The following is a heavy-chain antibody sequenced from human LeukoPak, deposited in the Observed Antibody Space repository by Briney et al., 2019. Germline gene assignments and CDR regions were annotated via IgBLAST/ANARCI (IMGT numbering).Heavy chain of an antibody. CDR3: ASLPTSAWKHSDF. CDR2: IYHSGST. V-gene: IGHV4-4*02. CDR1: GGSISSSGW. Sequence: SGTLSLTCAVSGGSISSSGWWSWVRQPPGKGLEWIGEIYHSGSTNYNPSLKSRLTISVDKSKNQFSLKLSSVTAADTAVYYCASLPTSAWKHSDFWGQGTLVTVSS. J-gene: IGHJ4*02. D-gene: IGHD6-19*01.